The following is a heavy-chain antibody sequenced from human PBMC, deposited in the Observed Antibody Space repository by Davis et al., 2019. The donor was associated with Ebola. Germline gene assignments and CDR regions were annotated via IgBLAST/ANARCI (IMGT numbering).Heavy chain of an antibody. Sequence: MPSETLSLTCTASGGFITRGGHYWSWIRPHPGKGLERIGYISYSGSTYYNPSLKSRVTISVDTSKNQFSLKLSSVTAADTALYYCARRYSYCSSTSCSYYGMDVWGQGTTVTVSS. V-gene: IGHV4-31*03. CDR3: ARRYSYCSSTSCSYYGMDV. CDR2: ISYSGST. J-gene: IGHJ6*02. CDR1: GGFITRGGHY. D-gene: IGHD2-2*01.